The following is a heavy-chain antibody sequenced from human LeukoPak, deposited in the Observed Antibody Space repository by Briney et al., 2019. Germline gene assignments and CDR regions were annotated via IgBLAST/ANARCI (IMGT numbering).Heavy chain of an antibody. Sequence: ASVKVSCKASGYTFTGYYIYWVRQAPGQGLEWMGWINPNSGGTNYAQKFQGRVTMTRDTSISTAYMELSSLRSDDTAVYYCVGYSSTSADYWGQGTLVTVSS. CDR3: VGYSSTSADY. CDR2: INPNSGGT. J-gene: IGHJ4*02. V-gene: IGHV1-2*02. CDR1: GYTFTGYY. D-gene: IGHD6-13*01.